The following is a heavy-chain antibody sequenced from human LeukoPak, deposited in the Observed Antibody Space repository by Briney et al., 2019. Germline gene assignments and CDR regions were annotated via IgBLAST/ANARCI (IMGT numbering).Heavy chain of an antibody. CDR1: GFAFSSYA. J-gene: IGHJ4*02. CDR3: AKDAEYSTSWPDY. D-gene: IGHD6-13*01. CDR2: LSGSGGTT. Sequence: GGSLRLSCAASGFAFSSYAMSWVRQAPGKGLEGVSGLSGSGGTTYYADSVKGRFTTSRDNSKNTLYLQMNSLRAEDTALYHCAKDAEYSTSWPDYWGQGTLVSVSS. V-gene: IGHV3-23*01.